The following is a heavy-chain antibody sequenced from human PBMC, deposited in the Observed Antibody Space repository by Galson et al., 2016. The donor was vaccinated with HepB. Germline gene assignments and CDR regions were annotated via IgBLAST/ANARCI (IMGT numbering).Heavy chain of an antibody. Sequence: ETLSLTCAVSGDSINNRNWWSWVRQAPGKGLQWIGEVYHTGSTNYDPSLRSRVRTSVDKSKNEISLNLTSVTAADTAVYYCARVPCKVSTLPPYHFYYYAMDVWGPGTTVVVSS. J-gene: IGHJ6*02. V-gene: IGHV4-4*02. CDR3: ARVPCKVSTLPPYHFYYYAMDV. CDR1: GDSINNRNW. CDR2: VYHTGST. D-gene: IGHD2/OR15-2a*01.